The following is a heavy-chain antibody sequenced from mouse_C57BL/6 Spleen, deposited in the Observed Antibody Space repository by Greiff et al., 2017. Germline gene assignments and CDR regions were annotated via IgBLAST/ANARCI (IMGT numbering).Heavy chain of an antibody. Sequence: QVQLQQPGAELVRPGTSVKLSCKASGYTFTSYWMHWVKQRPGQGLEWIGVIDPSASYTNYNQKFKGKATLTVDTSSSTAYMQLSSLTSEDSAVYYCARGDSSWSYFDYWGQGTTLTVSS. J-gene: IGHJ2*01. CDR1: GYTFTSYW. D-gene: IGHD1-1*01. CDR2: IDPSASYT. CDR3: ARGDSSWSYFDY. V-gene: IGHV1-59*01.